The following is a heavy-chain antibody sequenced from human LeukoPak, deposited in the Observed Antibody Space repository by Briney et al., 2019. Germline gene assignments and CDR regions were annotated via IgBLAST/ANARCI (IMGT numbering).Heavy chain of an antibody. CDR3: AKDYYYDSSGYYSYFDY. D-gene: IGHD3-22*01. CDR2: ISGSGGST. J-gene: IGHJ4*02. V-gene: IGHV3-23*01. CDR1: GFTFSSYA. Sequence: GGSLRLSCAASGFTFSSYAMSCVRQAPGKGLEWVTGISGSGGSTYYADSAKGRFTISRDNLKNTLYLQMNSLRAEDTAVYYCAKDYYYDSSGYYSYFDYGGQGTLVTVS.